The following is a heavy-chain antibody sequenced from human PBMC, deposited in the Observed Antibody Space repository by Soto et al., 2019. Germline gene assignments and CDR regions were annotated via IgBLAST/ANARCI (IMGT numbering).Heavy chain of an antibody. J-gene: IGHJ6*02. D-gene: IGHD3-3*01. CDR1: GGSMRSYY. CDR2: IYARGST. Sequence: QVQLQESGPGLVKPSETLSLTCTVSGGSMRSYYWNWIRQPAGEGLEWIGRIYARGSTKYNHSLESRVTMFVDVSQNQFSLRLTSVTAADTAVYYCAGIGEEIYYVMDVWCQGTTVTVSS. V-gene: IGHV4-4*07. CDR3: AGIGEEIYYVMDV.